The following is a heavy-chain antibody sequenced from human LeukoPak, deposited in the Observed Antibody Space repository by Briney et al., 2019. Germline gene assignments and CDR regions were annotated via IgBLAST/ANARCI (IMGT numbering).Heavy chain of an antibody. Sequence: PGGSLRLSCAASGFTFSSYAMSWVRQAPGEGLEWVSAISGSGGSTYYADSVKGRFTISRDNSKNTLYLQMNSLRAEDTAVYYCAKDYLLATGTTAFDYWGQGTLVTVSS. CDR1: GFTFSSYA. J-gene: IGHJ4*02. V-gene: IGHV3-23*01. CDR2: ISGSGGST. CDR3: AKDYLLATGTTAFDY. D-gene: IGHD1-1*01.